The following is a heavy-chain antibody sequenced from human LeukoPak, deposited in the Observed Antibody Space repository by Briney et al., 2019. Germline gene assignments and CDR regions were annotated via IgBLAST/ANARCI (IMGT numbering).Heavy chain of an antibody. CDR1: GGSISSYY. D-gene: IGHD6-13*01. Sequence: SETLSLTCTVSGGSISSYYWSWIRQPPGKGLEWIGYIYYSGSTNYNPSLTSRVTISVDTSKNQFSLKLSSVTAADTAVYYCARWEYSSSWYYWGQGTLVTVSS. CDR3: ARWEYSSSWYY. J-gene: IGHJ4*02. CDR2: IYYSGST. V-gene: IGHV4-59*12.